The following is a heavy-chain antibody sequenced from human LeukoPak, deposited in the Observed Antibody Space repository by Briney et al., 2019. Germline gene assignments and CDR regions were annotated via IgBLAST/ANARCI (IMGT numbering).Heavy chain of an antibody. CDR2: ISWSSGII. J-gene: IGHJ6*03. D-gene: IGHD6-6*01. CDR3: ARDRHVPGLYYYYMDV. CDR1: GFIFDDHG. Sequence: GRSLRLSCAASGFIFDDHGMHWVRQAPGKGLEWVSGISWSSGIIGYADSVKGRFTISRDNAKNSLYLQMNSLRPEDTAVYFCARDRHVPGLYYYYMDVWGKGTTVTVSS. V-gene: IGHV3-9*01.